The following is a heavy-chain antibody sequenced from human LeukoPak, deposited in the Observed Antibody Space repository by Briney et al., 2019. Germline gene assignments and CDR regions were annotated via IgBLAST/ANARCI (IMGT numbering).Heavy chain of an antibody. D-gene: IGHD2-21*02. Sequence: GGSLRLSCTASGFPFVDYAINWVRQAPGKGLEWVGFIRSKRFGETIEYAASVKGRFTISRDDSISTAYLQMNSLKTEDTADSYCTRSIVVVTYYLDYWGQGTLVTVSS. J-gene: IGHJ4*02. CDR3: TRSIVVVTYYLDY. CDR2: IRSKRFGETI. CDR1: GFPFVDYA. V-gene: IGHV3-49*04.